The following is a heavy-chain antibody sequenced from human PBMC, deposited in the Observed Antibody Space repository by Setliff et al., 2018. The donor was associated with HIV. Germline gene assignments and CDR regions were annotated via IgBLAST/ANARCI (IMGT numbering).Heavy chain of an antibody. CDR1: GFTFRNYK. V-gene: IGHV3-21*01. CDR2: ISIGSGGAI. CDR3: ARDNLYYNLYDGSPVYGMDV. Sequence: LRLSCAASGFTFRNYKFNWVRQAPGRGLEWVSSISIGSGGAIDYADSVQGRFTISRDNSKNTLFLQMNGLRVEDTGVYYCARDNLYYNLYDGSPVYGMDVWGQGTTVTVSS. D-gene: IGHD3-3*01. J-gene: IGHJ6*02.